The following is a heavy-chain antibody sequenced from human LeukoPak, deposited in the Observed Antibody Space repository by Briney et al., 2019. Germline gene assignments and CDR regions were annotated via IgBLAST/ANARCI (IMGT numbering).Heavy chain of an antibody. CDR3: ARLIVVVVAAKGDAFDI. Sequence: PGGSLRLSCAASGFTFSDYYMSWIRQAPGKGLEWVSYISSSGSTIYYADSVKGRFTISRDNAKNSLYLQMNSLRAEDTAVYYCARLIVVVVAAKGDAFDIWGQGTMVTVSS. CDR2: ISSSGSTI. V-gene: IGHV3-11*04. D-gene: IGHD2-15*01. CDR1: GFTFSDYY. J-gene: IGHJ3*02.